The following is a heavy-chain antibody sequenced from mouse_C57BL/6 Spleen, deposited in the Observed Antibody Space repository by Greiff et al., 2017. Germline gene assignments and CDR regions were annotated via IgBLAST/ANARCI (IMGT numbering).Heavy chain of an antibody. Sequence: QVQLQQSGAELVRPGASVTLSCKASGYTFTDYEMHWVKQTPVHGLEWIGAIDPETGGTAYNQKFKGKAILTADKSSSTAYMQLSSLTSEDSAVYYCTRHYNGSSPYSFDYWGQGTTLTVSS. J-gene: IGHJ2*01. CDR2: IDPETGGT. D-gene: IGHD1-1*01. V-gene: IGHV1-15*01. CDR3: TRHYNGSSPYSFDY. CDR1: GYTFTDYE.